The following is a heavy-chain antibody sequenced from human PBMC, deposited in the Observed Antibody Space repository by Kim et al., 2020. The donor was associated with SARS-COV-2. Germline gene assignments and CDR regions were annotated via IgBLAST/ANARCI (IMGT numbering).Heavy chain of an antibody. CDR1: GFTFSSYA. V-gene: IGHV3-23*01. Sequence: GGSLRLSCAASGFTFSSYAMSWVRQAPGKGLEWVSAISGSGGSTYYADSVQGRFTISRDTSTNPLYLPMNSLRAEATAVYYCASSYVMDVWGPGPPVTFS. J-gene: IGHJ6*02. CDR3: ASSYVMDV. CDR2: ISGSGGST.